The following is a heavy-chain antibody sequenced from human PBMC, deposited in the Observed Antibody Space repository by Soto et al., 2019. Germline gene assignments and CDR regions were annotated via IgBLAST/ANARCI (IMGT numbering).Heavy chain of an antibody. CDR1: GGTFSSYT. Sequence: QVQLVQSGAEVKKPGSSVNVSCKASGGTFSSYTISWVRQAPGQGLEWRGRIIPILGIANYAQKFQGRVTITADKSTSTAYMELSSLRPEDTAVYYCARDRTYTISWGQGTLVTVSS. D-gene: IGHD3-9*01. J-gene: IGHJ5*02. CDR2: IIPILGIA. CDR3: ARDRTYTIS. V-gene: IGHV1-69*08.